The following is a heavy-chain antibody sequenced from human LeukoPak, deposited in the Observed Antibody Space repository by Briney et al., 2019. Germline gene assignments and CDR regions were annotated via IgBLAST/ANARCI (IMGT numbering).Heavy chain of an antibody. Sequence: SQTLSLTCTVSGGSISSGSYYRSWIRQPAGKGLEWIGRIYTSGSTNYNPSLKSRVTISVDTSKNQFSLKLSSVTAADTAVYYCARAPSNYDSYYYYYYMDVWGKGTTVTVSS. J-gene: IGHJ6*03. D-gene: IGHD3-3*01. CDR2: IYTSGST. CDR1: GGSISSGSYY. CDR3: ARAPSNYDSYYYYYYMDV. V-gene: IGHV4-61*02.